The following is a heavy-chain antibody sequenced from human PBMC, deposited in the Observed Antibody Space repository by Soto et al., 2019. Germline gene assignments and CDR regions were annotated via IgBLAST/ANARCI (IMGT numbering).Heavy chain of an antibody. V-gene: IGHV1-46*01. CDR2: INPSGGST. D-gene: IGHD2-8*01. Sequence: QVQLVQSGAEVKKPGASVKISCKASGYTFTSYYMHWVRQAPGQGLEWMGIINPSGGSTNYAQKVQCRIAMTRATSKSTVYIDLNSLRSEETAGYDGAIPPYPGFINDVCYPIDYLWQGTLVTVSS. CDR3: AIPPYPGFINDVCYPIDY. CDR1: GYTFTSYY. J-gene: IGHJ4*02.